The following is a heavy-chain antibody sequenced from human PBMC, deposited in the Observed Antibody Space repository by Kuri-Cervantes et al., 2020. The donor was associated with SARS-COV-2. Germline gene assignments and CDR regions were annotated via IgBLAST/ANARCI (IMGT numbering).Heavy chain of an antibody. J-gene: IGHJ2*01. CDR3: ARWDSYYDILTGYYPSGYFDL. V-gene: IGHV4-61*01. Sequence: GSLRLSCTVSGGSVSSGSYYWSWIRQPPGKGLEWIGYIYYSGSTNYNPSLKSRVTISVDTSKNQFSLKLSSVTAADTAMYYCARWDSYYDILTGYYPSGYFDLWGRGTLVTVSS. D-gene: IGHD3-9*01. CDR1: GGSVSSGSYY. CDR2: IYYSGST.